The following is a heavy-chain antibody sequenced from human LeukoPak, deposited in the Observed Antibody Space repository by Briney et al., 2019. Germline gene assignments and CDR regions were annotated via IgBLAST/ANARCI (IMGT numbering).Heavy chain of an antibody. D-gene: IGHD2-2*01. J-gene: IGHJ6*02. CDR2: IYPADSDT. V-gene: IGHV5-51*01. CDR1: GYSFNNYW. Sequence: GESLQISCKGSGYSFNNYWIGWVRQMPGKGLEWMGIIYPADSDTRYSPSFQGQVIISADKSISTAYLQWSSLKASDTATYYCARHGVVVVPENYGMDVRGQGNTGTVSS. CDR3: ARHGVVVVPENYGMDV.